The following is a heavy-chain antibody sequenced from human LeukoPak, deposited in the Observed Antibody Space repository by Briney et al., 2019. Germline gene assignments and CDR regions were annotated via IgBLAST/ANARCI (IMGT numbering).Heavy chain of an antibody. J-gene: IGHJ4*02. D-gene: IGHD2/OR15-2a*01. Sequence: PGGSLRLSCAAAGFTVRSSHMTWVRQTPVKGLVWVSVTYSGGNTDYADSVKGRFTISRDNSRNTLYLQMSSLRVEDTAIYYCARGRDYFPIDYWGQGTFVIVSS. V-gene: IGHV3-53*01. CDR2: TYSGGNT. CDR1: GFTVRSSH. CDR3: ARGRDYFPIDY.